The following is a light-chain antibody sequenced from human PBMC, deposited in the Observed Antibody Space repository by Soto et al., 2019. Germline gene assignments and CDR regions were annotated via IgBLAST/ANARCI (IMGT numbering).Light chain of an antibody. CDR1: SSDVGGYKY. Sequence: QSVLTQPPSASGSPGQSVTISCTGTSSDVGGYKYVSWYQQHPGKAPKLMIFEVNKRPSGVPDRFSGSKSGNTASLTVSGHQAEDEADYYCSSYAGINNLGVFGTGTKVTVL. J-gene: IGLJ1*01. V-gene: IGLV2-8*01. CDR2: EVN. CDR3: SSYAGINNLGV.